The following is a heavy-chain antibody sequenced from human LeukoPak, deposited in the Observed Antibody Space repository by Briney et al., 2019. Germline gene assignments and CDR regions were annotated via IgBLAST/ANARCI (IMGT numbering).Heavy chain of an antibody. J-gene: IGHJ6*03. D-gene: IGHD6-13*01. CDR1: GFTFSDYY. CDR2: ISSSGSTI. V-gene: IGHV3-11*01. Sequence: GGSLRLSCAASGFTFSDYYMSWIRQAPGKGLEWVSYISSSGSTIYYADSVKGRSTISRDNAKNSLYLQMNSLRAEDTAVYYCARGYSSSWYVHYYYMDVWGKGTTVTVSS. CDR3: ARGYSSSWYVHYYYMDV.